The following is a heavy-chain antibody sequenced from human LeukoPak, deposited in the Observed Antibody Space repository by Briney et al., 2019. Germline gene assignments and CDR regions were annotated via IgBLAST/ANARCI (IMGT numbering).Heavy chain of an antibody. CDR1: GGSISSYY. CDR2: IYYSGST. J-gene: IGHJ4*02. Sequence: SETLSLTCTVSGGSISSYYWSWIRQPPGKGLEWIGYIYYSGSTNYNPSLKSRVTISVDTSKNQFSLKLSSVTAADTAVYYCARLDYYDSSAAWGFDYWGQGTLVTVST. D-gene: IGHD3-22*01. CDR3: ARLDYYDSSAAWGFDY. V-gene: IGHV4-59*01.